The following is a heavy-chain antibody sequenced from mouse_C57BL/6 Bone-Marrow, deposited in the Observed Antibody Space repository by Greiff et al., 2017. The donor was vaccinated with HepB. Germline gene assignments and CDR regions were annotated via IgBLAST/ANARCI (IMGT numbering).Heavy chain of an antibody. CDR2: INPNNGGT. CDR1: GYTFTDYY. CDR3: GPAWFAY. J-gene: IGHJ3*01. V-gene: IGHV1-26*01. Sequence: DVQLQQSGPELVKPGASVKISCKASGYTFTDYYMNWVKQSHGKSLEWIGDINPNNGGTSYNQKFKGKATLTVDKSSSTAYMELRSLTSEDSAVYYCGPAWFAYWGQGTLVTVSA.